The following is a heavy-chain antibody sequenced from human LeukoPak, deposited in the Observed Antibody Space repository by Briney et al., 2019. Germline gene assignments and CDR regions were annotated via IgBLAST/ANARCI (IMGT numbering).Heavy chain of an antibody. Sequence: PSETLSLTCVVYGGSFSGYCWSWIRQPPGKGLEWIGEINHSGSTSYNPSLKSRLTISVDTSKNQFSLKLNFVTAADTAMYYCARMFRSSWYINWFDPWGQGTLVTVSS. CDR3: ARMFRSSWYINWFDP. V-gene: IGHV4-34*01. CDR2: INHSGST. J-gene: IGHJ5*02. CDR1: GGSFSGYC. D-gene: IGHD6-13*01.